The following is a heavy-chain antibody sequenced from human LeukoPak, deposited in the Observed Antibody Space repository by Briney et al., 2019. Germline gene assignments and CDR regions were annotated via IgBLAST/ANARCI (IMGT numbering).Heavy chain of an antibody. V-gene: IGHV1-8*03. Sequence: ASVKVSCQASVGTFSSYANSWVRQATGQGLAWMGWMNPNSGNTGYAEKVQGRVTITRNTSMSTAYMELSSLRSEDTAVYYCAVILGYCSSTSCYADGAFDIWGQGTMVTVSS. D-gene: IGHD2-2*01. CDR2: MNPNSGNT. CDR1: VGTFSSYA. J-gene: IGHJ3*02. CDR3: AVILGYCSSTSCYADGAFDI.